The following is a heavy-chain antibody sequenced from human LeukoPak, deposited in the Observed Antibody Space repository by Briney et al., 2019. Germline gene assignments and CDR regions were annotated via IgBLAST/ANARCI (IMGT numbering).Heavy chain of an antibody. Sequence: PGGSLGLSCGASGFTFSTYAMSWVRQPPGKGLEWVASISGRGELTYYTDSVRGRFTISRDNSKNTLYLQMKTLRAEDTAVYYCAKLASSIRPFDYWGQGILVTVSS. J-gene: IGHJ4*02. V-gene: IGHV3-23*01. CDR1: GFTFSTYA. CDR3: AKLASSIRPFDY. CDR2: ISGRGELT. D-gene: IGHD6-6*01.